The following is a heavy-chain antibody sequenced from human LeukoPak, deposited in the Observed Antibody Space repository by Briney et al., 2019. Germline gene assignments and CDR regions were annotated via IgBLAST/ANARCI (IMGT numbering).Heavy chain of an antibody. D-gene: IGHD5-12*01. CDR2: IRSKAYGGTT. CDR1: GFTFGDYA. V-gene: IGHV3-49*04. Sequence: GGSLRLSCTASGFTFGDYAMSWVRQAPGKGLEWVGFIRSKAYGGTTEYAASVKGRFTISRDDSKSIAYLQMNSLKTEDTAVYYCTRDWDGYDSPFDYWGQGTLVTVSS. J-gene: IGHJ4*02. CDR3: TRDWDGYDSPFDY.